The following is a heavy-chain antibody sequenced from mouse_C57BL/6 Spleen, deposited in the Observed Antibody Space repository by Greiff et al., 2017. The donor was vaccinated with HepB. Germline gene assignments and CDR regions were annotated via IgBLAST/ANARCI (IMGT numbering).Heavy chain of an antibody. D-gene: IGHD2-5*01. Sequence: VQLKQSGPELVKPGASVKIPCKASGYTFTDYNMDWVKQSHGKSLEWIGDINPNNGGTIYNQKFKGKATLTVDKSSSTAYMELRSLTSEDTAVYYCARSPYYSNYEGWFAYWGQGTLVTVSA. CDR1: GYTFTDYN. J-gene: IGHJ3*01. V-gene: IGHV1-18*01. CDR2: INPNNGGT. CDR3: ARSPYYSNYEGWFAY.